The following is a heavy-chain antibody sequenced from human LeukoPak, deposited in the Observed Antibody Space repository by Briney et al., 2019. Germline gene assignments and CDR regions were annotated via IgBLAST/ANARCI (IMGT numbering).Heavy chain of an antibody. V-gene: IGHV3-30*03. CDR1: GFTFSDYG. CDR3: ARFCGGDCYSYAFDI. CDR2: ISYDGSNK. J-gene: IGHJ3*02. D-gene: IGHD2-21*02. Sequence: GGSLRLSCAASGFTFSDYGMHWVRQAPGKGLEWVAVISYDGSNKYYADSVKGRFTISRDNAKNSLYLQMNSLRAEDTAVYYCARFCGGDCYSYAFDIWGQGTMVTVSS.